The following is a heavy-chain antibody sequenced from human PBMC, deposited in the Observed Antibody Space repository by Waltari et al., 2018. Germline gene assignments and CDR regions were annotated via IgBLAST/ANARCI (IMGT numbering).Heavy chain of an antibody. D-gene: IGHD2-15*01. Sequence: QVQLQESGPGLVKPSETLSLTCAVSGYSISSGYYWGWIRQPPGKGLEWIGSIYHSGSTYYNPSLKSRVTISVDTSKNQFSLKLSSVTAADTAVYYCARHLEGWMVVKYWGQGTLVTVSS. J-gene: IGHJ4*02. CDR3: ARHLEGWMVVKY. V-gene: IGHV4-38-2*01. CDR1: GYSISSGYY. CDR2: IYHSGST.